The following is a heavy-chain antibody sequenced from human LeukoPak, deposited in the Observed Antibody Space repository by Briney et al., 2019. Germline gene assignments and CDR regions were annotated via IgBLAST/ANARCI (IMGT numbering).Heavy chain of an antibody. V-gene: IGHV3-11*01. D-gene: IGHD4-23*01. J-gene: IGHJ5*01. CDR2: ISGSGSTV. Sequence: PGGSLRLSCAASGFTFSDYYMNWIRQAPGEGLEWVSYISGSGSTVYYAASVRGRFTISRDNAKNSLFLRMNSLRAEDTAVYYCARDRGNSDPGDWFDSWGQGTLVTVSS. CDR1: GFTFSDYY. CDR3: ARDRGNSDPGDWFDS.